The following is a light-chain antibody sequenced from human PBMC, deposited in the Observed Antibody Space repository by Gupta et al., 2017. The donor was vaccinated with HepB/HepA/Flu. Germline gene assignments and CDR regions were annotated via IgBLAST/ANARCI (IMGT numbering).Light chain of an antibody. CDR1: KLGDKY. V-gene: IGLV3-1*01. CDR3: QAWDSSTAGVV. Sequence: SYELTQPPSVSVSLGQTASITCPGDKLGDKYACWYQQKPGQSPVLVIYQDSKRPSGIPERFSGSNSRNTATLTISGTQAMDEADYYCQAWDSSTAGVVFGGGTKLTVL. CDR2: QDS. J-gene: IGLJ2*01.